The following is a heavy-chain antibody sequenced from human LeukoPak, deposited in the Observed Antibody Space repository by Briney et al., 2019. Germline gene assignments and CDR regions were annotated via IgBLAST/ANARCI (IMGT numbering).Heavy chain of an antibody. CDR2: MYRGGST. Sequence: GGSLRLSCAASGIIVSSNFMSWVRQAPGKGLEWVSVMYRGGSTYYADSVKGRLIISRDSSKNTLYLQMNSLRAEDTVMYYCAKSLCGGDCYGPDDVFDIWGQGTMVTVSS. CDR3: AKSLCGGDCYGPDDVFDI. J-gene: IGHJ3*02. V-gene: IGHV3-66*01. D-gene: IGHD2-21*02. CDR1: GIIVSSNF.